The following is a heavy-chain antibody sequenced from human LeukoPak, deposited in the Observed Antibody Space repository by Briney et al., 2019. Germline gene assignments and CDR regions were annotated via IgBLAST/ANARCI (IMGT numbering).Heavy chain of an antibody. J-gene: IGHJ5*02. CDR1: GFTFSSYS. CDR2: ISSSSSYI. V-gene: IGHV3-21*01. D-gene: IGHD3-10*01. CDR3: AREVYGSGSFDP. Sequence: GGSLRLSCAASGFTFSSYSMNWVRQAPGKGLQWVSSISSSSSYIYYADSVKGRFTISRDNAKNSLYLQMNSLRAEDTAVYYCAREVYGSGSFDPWGQGTLVTVSS.